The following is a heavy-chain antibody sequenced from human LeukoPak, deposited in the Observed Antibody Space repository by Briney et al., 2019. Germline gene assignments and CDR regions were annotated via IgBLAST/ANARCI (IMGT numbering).Heavy chain of an antibody. CDR3: ARELRVSNYYYYYMDV. D-gene: IGHD2-8*01. Sequence: PSETLSLTCTVSGGSFSSYYWSWIRQPAGKGLEWIGRIYTSGSTNYNPSLKSRVTMSVDTSKNQFSLKLSSVTAADTAVYYCARELRVSNYYYYYMDVWGKGTTVTVSS. J-gene: IGHJ6*03. V-gene: IGHV4-4*07. CDR2: IYTSGST. CDR1: GGSFSSYY.